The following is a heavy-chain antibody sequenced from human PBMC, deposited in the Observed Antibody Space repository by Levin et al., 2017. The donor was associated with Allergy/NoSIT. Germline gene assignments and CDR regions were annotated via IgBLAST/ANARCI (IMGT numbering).Heavy chain of an antibody. CDR1: GGSISSGSYY. Sequence: SCKVSGGSISSGSYYWSWIRQPAAKGLEWIGRIYSSGSANYNPSLKSRVTISVDTSKNQFSLKLSSVTAADTAVYYCARAEVGSEDWGQGTLVTVSS. CDR3: ARAEVGSED. J-gene: IGHJ4*02. CDR2: IYSSGSA. D-gene: IGHD3-10*01. V-gene: IGHV4-61*02.